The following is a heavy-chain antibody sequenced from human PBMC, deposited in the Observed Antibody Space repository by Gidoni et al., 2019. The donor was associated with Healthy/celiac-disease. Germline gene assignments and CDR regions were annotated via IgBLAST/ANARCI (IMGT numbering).Heavy chain of an antibody. V-gene: IGHV1-8*01. CDR1: GYTFTSYD. Sequence: QVQLVQSGAEVKKHGASVNVSCQTSGYTFTSYDLNWVRQATGQGLEWMGWMNPNSCNTGYAQKFQGRVTMTRNTSISTAYMELSSLRSEDTAVYYCARVGPLWYFDLWGRGTLVTVSS. CDR2: MNPNSCNT. J-gene: IGHJ2*01. CDR3: ARVGPLWYFDL. D-gene: IGHD3-10*01.